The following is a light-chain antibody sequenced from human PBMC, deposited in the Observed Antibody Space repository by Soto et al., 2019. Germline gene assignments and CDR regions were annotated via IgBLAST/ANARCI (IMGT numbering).Light chain of an antibody. CDR2: DVS. CDR3: QHYNSYWT. J-gene: IGKJ1*01. CDR1: QSISSW. Sequence: DIQMTQSPSTLSASVGDRVTITCRASQSISSWLAWYQQKPGKAPKLLIYDVSTLESGVPSRFSGSGSGTEFTLTISSLQPDDFATYYCQHYNSYWTFGQGTKVDIK. V-gene: IGKV1-5*01.